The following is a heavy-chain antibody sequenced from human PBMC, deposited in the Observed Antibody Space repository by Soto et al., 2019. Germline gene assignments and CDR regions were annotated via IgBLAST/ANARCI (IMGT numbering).Heavy chain of an antibody. CDR1: GYNFTSYW. J-gene: IGHJ6*02. D-gene: IGHD5-12*01. V-gene: IGHV5-51*01. Sequence: GESLKISCKGSGYNFTSYWIGWVRQMPGKGLEWMGIIYSGDPDTKYSPSFQGQVTISAAKSISTAYLQWRSLKASDTAMYYCARSMVAKEYYYGMDVWGQGTTVTVSS. CDR3: ARSMVAKEYYYGMDV. CDR2: IYSGDPDT.